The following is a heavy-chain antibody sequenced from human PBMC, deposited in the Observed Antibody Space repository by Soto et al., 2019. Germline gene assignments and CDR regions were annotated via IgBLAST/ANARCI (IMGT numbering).Heavy chain of an antibody. V-gene: IGHV4-59*01. Sequence: NPSETLSLTCTVSGGSISSYYWSWIRQPPGKGLEWIGYIYYSGSTNYNPSLKSRVTISVDTSKNQFSLKLSSVTAADTAVYYCARGRLELLRYDYWGQGTLVTVSS. CDR1: GGSISSYY. CDR2: IYYSGST. J-gene: IGHJ4*02. D-gene: IGHD1-7*01. CDR3: ARGRLELLRYDY.